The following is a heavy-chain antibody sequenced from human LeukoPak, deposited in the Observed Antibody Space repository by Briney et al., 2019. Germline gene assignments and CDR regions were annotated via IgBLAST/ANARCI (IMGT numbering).Heavy chain of an antibody. J-gene: IGHJ5*02. CDR3: ARDLEYYYRSGSLFGENWFDP. CDR1: GYTFTSYD. V-gene: IGHV1-2*02. D-gene: IGHD3-10*01. Sequence: ASVKVSCKASGYTFTSYDINWVRQATGQGLEWMGCINPNSGGTDYAQKFQGRVTMTRDTSISTAYMELSRLRSDDTAVYYCARDLEYYYRSGSLFGENWFDPWGQGTLVTVSS. CDR2: INPNSGGT.